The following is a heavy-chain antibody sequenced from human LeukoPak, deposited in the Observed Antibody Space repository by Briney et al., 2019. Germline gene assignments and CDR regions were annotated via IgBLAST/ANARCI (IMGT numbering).Heavy chain of an antibody. V-gene: IGHV4-34*01. J-gene: IGHJ4*02. Sequence: SETLSLICAVYGGSFGGYYWGWIRQPPGKGLEWIGSIYYSGSTYYNPSLKSRVTISVDTSKNQFSLKLSSVTAADTAVYYCAGDSGYVDSAGDYWGQGTLVTVSS. D-gene: IGHD5-12*01. CDR2: IYYSGST. CDR1: GGSFGGYY. CDR3: AGDSGYVDSAGDY.